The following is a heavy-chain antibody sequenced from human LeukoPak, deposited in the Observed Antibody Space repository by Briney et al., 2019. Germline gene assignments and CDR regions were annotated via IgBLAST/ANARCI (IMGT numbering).Heavy chain of an antibody. J-gene: IGHJ4*02. D-gene: IGHD3-9*01. Sequence: GGSLRLSCAASGFTFSSYWMSWVRQAPGKGLEWVANIKEDGSEKYYVDSVKGRFTISRDNAKNSLYLQMNTLRADDTAVYYCARALYYDILTGFYFYWGQGTLVTVSS. CDR2: IKEDGSEK. CDR1: GFTFSSYW. CDR3: ARALYYDILTGFYFY. V-gene: IGHV3-7*03.